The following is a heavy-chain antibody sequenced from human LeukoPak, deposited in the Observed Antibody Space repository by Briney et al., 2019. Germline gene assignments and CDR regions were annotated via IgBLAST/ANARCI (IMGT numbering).Heavy chain of an antibody. D-gene: IGHD1-26*01. CDR3: ARVQWELRGVGSYFEY. Sequence: PGGSLRLSCVVSGFTFSSYWMSWVRQAPGKGLEWVANIKQDGSEKYYVDCVKGGFTMSRHNAKNSLYLQMNSLRAEDTAVYYCARVQWELRGVGSYFEYWGQGALVTVSS. V-gene: IGHV3-7*01. CDR2: IKQDGSEK. J-gene: IGHJ4*02. CDR1: GFTFSSYW.